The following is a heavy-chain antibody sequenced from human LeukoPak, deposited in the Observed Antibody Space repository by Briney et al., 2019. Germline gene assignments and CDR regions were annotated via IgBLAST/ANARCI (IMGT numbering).Heavy chain of an antibody. V-gene: IGHV3-20*04. CDR3: ARDPGYSYGYCYFDY. D-gene: IGHD5-18*01. J-gene: IGHJ4*02. Sequence: GGSLRLSCAASGFTFDDYGMSWVRQAPGKGLEWVSGINWNGGSTGYADSEKGRFTISRDNAKNSLYLQMNSLRAEDTALYYCARDPGYSYGYCYFDYWGQGTLVTVSS. CDR2: INWNGGST. CDR1: GFTFDDYG.